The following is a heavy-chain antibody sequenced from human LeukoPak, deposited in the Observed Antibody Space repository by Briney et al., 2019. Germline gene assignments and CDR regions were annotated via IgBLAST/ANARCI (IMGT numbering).Heavy chain of an antibody. V-gene: IGHV4-59*01. D-gene: IGHD2-2*01. CDR3: ARGARYCSSTSCFRYYFDY. CDR1: GGSISSYY. J-gene: IGHJ4*02. CDR2: IYYSGST. Sequence: SETLSLTCTVSGGSISSYYWTWIRLPPGEGLEWIGYIYYSGSTNYNPSLKSRATISLDTSKNHFSLNLSSVTAADTAVYYCARGARYCSSTSCFRYYFDYWGREPWSPSPQ.